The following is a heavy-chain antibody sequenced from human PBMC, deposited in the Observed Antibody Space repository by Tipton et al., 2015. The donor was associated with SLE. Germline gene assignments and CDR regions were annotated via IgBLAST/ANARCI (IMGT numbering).Heavy chain of an antibody. CDR2: INHSGST. D-gene: IGHD1-14*01. J-gene: IGHJ3*02. V-gene: IGHV4-34*01. CDR1: GGSFSGYY. Sequence: TLSLTCAVYGGSFSGYYWSWIRQPPGKGLEWIGEINHSGSTNYNPSLKSRVTISVDKSKNQFSLKLSSVTAADTAVYYCARERYGAFDIWGQGTMVTVSS. CDR3: ARERYGAFDI.